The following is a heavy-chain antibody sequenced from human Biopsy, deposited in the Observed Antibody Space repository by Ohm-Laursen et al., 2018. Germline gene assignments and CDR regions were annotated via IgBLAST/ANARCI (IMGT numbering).Heavy chain of an antibody. J-gene: IGHJ5*02. V-gene: IGHV4-39*01. Sequence: TLSLTWTVSGGSVSSNTDYWAWLRQPPGKGLEWIGSIFYTGIIFYNPSLKSRASISIDTSKNQFSLDLNSVTASDTALYYCARHPTGFWFDPWGQGTLVIVSS. CDR3: ARHPTGFWFDP. CDR2: IFYTGII. CDR1: GGSVSSNTDY.